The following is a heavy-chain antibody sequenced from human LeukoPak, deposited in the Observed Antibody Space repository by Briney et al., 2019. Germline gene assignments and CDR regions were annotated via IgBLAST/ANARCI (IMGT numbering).Heavy chain of an antibody. V-gene: IGHV3-23*01. Sequence: PGGSLRLSCAASGFTFSSYAMSWVRQAPGKGLEWVSAISGSGGSTYYADSVRGRFTISRDNSKNTLYLQMNSLRAEDTAVYYCAKSKGSGYDWDYWGQGTLVTVSS. CDR2: ISGSGGST. D-gene: IGHD5-12*01. J-gene: IGHJ4*02. CDR1: GFTFSSYA. CDR3: AKSKGSGYDWDY.